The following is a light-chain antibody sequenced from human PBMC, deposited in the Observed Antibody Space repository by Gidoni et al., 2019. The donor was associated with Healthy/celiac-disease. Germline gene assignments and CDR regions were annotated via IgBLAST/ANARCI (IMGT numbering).Light chain of an antibody. J-gene: IGKJ5*01. V-gene: IGKV3-20*01. Sequence: IALTQSPGTLSLSPGESATLPCRASQSVRSSYLAWYQQKPGQAPRLLIYGASSRATGIPDRFSGSGSGTDFTLTISRLEPEDVGVYYCQQEGRSPITFGGGTRLEIK. CDR1: QSVRSSY. CDR3: QQEGRSPIT. CDR2: GAS.